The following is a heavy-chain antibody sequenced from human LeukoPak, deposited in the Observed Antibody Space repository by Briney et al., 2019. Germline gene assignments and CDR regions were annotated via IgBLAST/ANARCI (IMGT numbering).Heavy chain of an antibody. V-gene: IGHV3-48*04. D-gene: IGHD6-13*01. CDR2: ISSRSSTI. Sequence: GGSLRLSCAASGFTFSSYSMNWVRQAPGKGLEWVSYISSRSSTIYYADSVKGRFTISRDNAKNSLYLQMNSLRAEDTALYYCAKDKGSSRRNANFHHWGQGTLVTVSS. CDR1: GFTFSSYS. J-gene: IGHJ1*01. CDR3: AKDKGSSRRNANFHH.